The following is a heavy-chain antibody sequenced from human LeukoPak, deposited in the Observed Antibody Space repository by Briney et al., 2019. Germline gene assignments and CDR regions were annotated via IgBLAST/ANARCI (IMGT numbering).Heavy chain of an antibody. J-gene: IGHJ4*02. CDR2: LSGSSGST. CDR1: GFTYSSYA. D-gene: IGHD3-16*01. V-gene: IGHV3-23*01. Sequence: GGSLRLSCAASGFTYSSYARSWVRQAPAKGLEWVSALSGSSGSTYYADSVKGRFTISRDNSKNTLYLQSNSLRAEDTAVYYCAKDWGSSPGYWGQGTLVTVSS. CDR3: AKDWGSSPGY.